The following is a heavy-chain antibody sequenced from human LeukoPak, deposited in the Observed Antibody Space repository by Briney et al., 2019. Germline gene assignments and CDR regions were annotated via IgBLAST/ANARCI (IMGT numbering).Heavy chain of an antibody. J-gene: IGHJ5*02. CDR2: IYYTGST. D-gene: IGHD6-19*01. Sequence: SETLSLTCIVSGGPISSYYWSWIRQPPGKGLEWIGYIYYTGSTNYNPSLKSRVTISVDTSKNQFSLKLSSVTAADTAVYYCARRAVAGDSDWFDPWGQGTLVTVSS. CDR1: GGPISSYY. CDR3: ARRAVAGDSDWFDP. V-gene: IGHV4-59*08.